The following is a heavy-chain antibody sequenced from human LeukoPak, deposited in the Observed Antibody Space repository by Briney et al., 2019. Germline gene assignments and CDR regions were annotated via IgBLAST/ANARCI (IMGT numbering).Heavy chain of an antibody. CDR3: TTGIRGD. CDR2: IASKTDGGAT. J-gene: IGHJ4*02. V-gene: IGHV3-15*07. Sequence: GGSLRLSCSASRLTVTNAWMNWVRQAPGEGLDWVGRIASKTDGGATDYAAPVKGRSTISRDDSKNTLNLQMNSLKTEDTAVYYCTTGIRGDWGQGTLVTVSS. CDR1: RLTVTNAW. D-gene: IGHD3-10*01.